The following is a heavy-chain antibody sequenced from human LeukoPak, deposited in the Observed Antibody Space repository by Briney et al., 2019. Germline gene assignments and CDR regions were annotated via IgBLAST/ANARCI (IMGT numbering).Heavy chain of an antibody. CDR1: GFTFSSYS. CDR3: ARGSPVDY. V-gene: IGHV3-48*01. CDR2: ISTGSTNI. J-gene: IGHJ4*02. D-gene: IGHD4-17*01. Sequence: QPGGSLRLSCATSGFTFSSYSMNWVRQAPGKGLEWVSYISTGSTNIKQADSVKGRFTISRDNAKNSLYLQMNSLRAEDTAVYYCARGSPVDYWGQGTLVTVSS.